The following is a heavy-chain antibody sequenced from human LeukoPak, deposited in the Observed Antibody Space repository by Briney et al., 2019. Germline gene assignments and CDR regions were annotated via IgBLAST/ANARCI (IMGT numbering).Heavy chain of an antibody. CDR2: INPSGGST. V-gene: IGHV1-46*01. Sequence: ASVKVSCKASGYTFTSYYMHWVRQAPGQGLEWMGIINPSGGSTSYAQKFQGRVTMTRDTSTSTVYMELSGLRSEDTAVYYCAKETPHACYFDFWGQGTLVTVSS. J-gene: IGHJ4*02. CDR1: GYTFTSYY. CDR3: AKETPHACYFDF.